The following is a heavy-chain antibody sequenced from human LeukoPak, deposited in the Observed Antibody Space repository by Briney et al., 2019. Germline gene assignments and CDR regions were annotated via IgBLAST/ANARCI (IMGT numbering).Heavy chain of an antibody. J-gene: IGHJ3*02. V-gene: IGHV3-23*01. CDR2: ISGSGGST. CDR1: GFTFSSYA. D-gene: IGHD2-2*01. CDR3: ARGPIVPATAADAFDI. Sequence: GGSLRLSCAASGFTFSSYAMSWVRQAPGKGLEWVSAISGSGGSTYYADSVKGRFTISRDNSKNTLYLQMNSLRAEDTAVYYCARGPIVPATAADAFDIWGQGTMVTVSS.